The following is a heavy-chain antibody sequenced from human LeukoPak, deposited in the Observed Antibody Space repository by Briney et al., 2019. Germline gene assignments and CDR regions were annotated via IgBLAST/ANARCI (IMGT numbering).Heavy chain of an antibody. D-gene: IGHD3-10*01. CDR3: ARGGYYYGSGSYDGFYYYYYMDV. CDR1: GGSFSGYY. Sequence: SETLSLTCAVYGGSFSGYYWSWIRQPPGKGLEWIGEINHSGSTNYNPSLKSRVTISVDTSKNQFSLKLSSVTAADTAVYYCARGGYYYGSGSYDGFYYYYYMDVWGKGTTVTVSS. J-gene: IGHJ6*03. V-gene: IGHV4-34*01. CDR2: INHSGST.